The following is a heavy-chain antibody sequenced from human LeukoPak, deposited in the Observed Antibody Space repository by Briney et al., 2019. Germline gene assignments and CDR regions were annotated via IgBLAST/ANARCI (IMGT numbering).Heavy chain of an antibody. CDR1: GFTFSSYD. CDR2: INWNGGST. J-gene: IGHJ4*02. CDR3: TTDGVGVEGATYDN. D-gene: IGHD1-26*01. V-gene: IGHV3-20*04. Sequence: GGSLRLSCAASGFTFSSYDMSWVRQAPGKGLEWVSGINWNGGSTGYADSVKGRFTISRDNAKNSLYLQMNSLKTEDTAVYYCTTDGVGVEGATYDNWGQGTLVSVSS.